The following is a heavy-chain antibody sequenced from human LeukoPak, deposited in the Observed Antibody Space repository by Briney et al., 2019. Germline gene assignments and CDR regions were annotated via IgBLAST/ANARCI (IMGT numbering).Heavy chain of an antibody. CDR3: ARNYGDNRGDY. V-gene: IGHV4-39*01. J-gene: IGHJ4*02. CDR2: IYYSGST. Sequence: SETLSLTCTVSGGSISSSSYYWRWIRQPPGKGLEWIGNIYYSGSTYYNPSLKSRVTISVDTAKNQFSLKLSSVTAADTAVYYCARNYGDNRGDYWGQGTLVTVSS. D-gene: IGHD4-17*01. CDR1: GGSISSSSYY.